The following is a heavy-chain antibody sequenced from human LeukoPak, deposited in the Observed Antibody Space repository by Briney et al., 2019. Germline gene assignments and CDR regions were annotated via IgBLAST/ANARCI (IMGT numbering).Heavy chain of an antibody. CDR1: GFTFSSYS. V-gene: IGHV3-48*04. CDR3: ARPVGKRDGYNYEGAFDI. D-gene: IGHD5-24*01. CDR2: ITYSGTTI. Sequence: GGSLRLSCAASGFTFSSYSMNWVRQAPGKGLEGVSFITYSGTTIYYADSVKGRFTISRDNTKNSLYLQMNSLRAEDTAVYYCARPVGKRDGYNYEGAFDIWGQGTMVTVSS. J-gene: IGHJ3*02.